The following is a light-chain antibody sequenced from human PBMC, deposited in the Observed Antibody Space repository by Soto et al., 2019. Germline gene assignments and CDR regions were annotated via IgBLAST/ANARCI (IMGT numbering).Light chain of an antibody. Sequence: LTQPRSVSGSPGQSVTISCTGTSSDVGGYNYVSWYQQHPGKAPKLMIYDVSKRPSGVPDRFSGSKSGNTASLTISGLQAEDEADYYCCSYAGSYTLVVFGGGTKVTVL. CDR3: CSYAGSYTLVV. CDR2: DVS. J-gene: IGLJ2*01. CDR1: SSDVGGYNY. V-gene: IGLV2-11*01.